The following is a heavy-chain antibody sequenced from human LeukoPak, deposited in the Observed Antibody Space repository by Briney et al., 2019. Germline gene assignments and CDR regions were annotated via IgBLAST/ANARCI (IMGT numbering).Heavy chain of an antibody. CDR1: GFTFSSYG. V-gene: IGHV3-33*01. CDR3: ARAREYYYDSSGFGY. J-gene: IGHJ4*02. CDR2: IWYDGSNK. Sequence: PGGSLRLPCAASGFTFSSYGMHWVRQAPGKGLEWVAVIWYDGSNKYYADSVKGRFTISRDNSKNTLYLQMSSLRAEDTAVYYCARAREYYYDSSGFGYWGQGTLVTVSS. D-gene: IGHD3-22*01.